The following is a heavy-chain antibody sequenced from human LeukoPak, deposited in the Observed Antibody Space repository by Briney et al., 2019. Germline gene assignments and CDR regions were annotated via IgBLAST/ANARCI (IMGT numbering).Heavy chain of an antibody. CDR3: ARPTVYYYMDV. CDR2: IYYSGST. D-gene: IGHD1-1*01. J-gene: IGHJ6*03. Sequence: SETLSLTCTVSGGSISSYYWSWIRQPPGKGLEWIGYIYYSGSTNYNPSLKSRVTMSVDTSKNQFSLKLSSVTAADTAVYYCARPTVYYYMDVWGEGTTVTISS. V-gene: IGHV4-59*12. CDR1: GGSISSYY.